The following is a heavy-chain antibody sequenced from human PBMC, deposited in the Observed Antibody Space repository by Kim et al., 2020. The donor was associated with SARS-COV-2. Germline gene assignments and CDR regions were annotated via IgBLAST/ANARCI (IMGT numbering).Heavy chain of an antibody. V-gene: IGHV4-34*01. CDR3: ARGEWWYQRGRFDP. CDR1: GGSFSGYY. CDR2: INHSGST. J-gene: IGHJ5*02. Sequence: SETLSLTCAVYGGSFSGYYWSWIRQPPGKGLEWIGEINHSGSTNYNPSLKSRVTISVDTSKNQFSLKLSSVTAADTAVYYCARGEWWYQRGRFDPWGQGTLVTVSS. D-gene: IGHD2-15*01.